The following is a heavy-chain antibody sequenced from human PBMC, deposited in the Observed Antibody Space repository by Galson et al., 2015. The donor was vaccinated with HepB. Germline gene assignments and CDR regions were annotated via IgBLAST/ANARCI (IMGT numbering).Heavy chain of an antibody. V-gene: IGHV3-48*01. CDR1: GFTFSSYS. Sequence: SLRLSCAASGFTFSSYSMNWVRQAPGKGLEWVSYISSSSSTIYYADSVKGRFTISRDNAKDSLYLQMNSLRAEDTAVYYCARRPGIAAAGTVTWGQGTLVTVSS. D-gene: IGHD6-13*01. J-gene: IGHJ5*02. CDR3: ARRPGIAAAGTVT. CDR2: ISSSSSTI.